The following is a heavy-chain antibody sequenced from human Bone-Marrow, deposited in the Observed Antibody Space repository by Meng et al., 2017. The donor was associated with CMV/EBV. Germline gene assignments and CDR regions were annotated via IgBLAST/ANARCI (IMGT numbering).Heavy chain of an antibody. CDR3: TTVTMYYGMAV. CDR2: IKSESDGGTT. V-gene: IGHV3-15*01. CDR1: GFTFTNAW. Sequence: GESLKISCAASGFTFTNAWMSWVRQTPGKGLEWVGRIKSESDGGTTDYAAPVKGRFTISRDDSKNTLYLQMNSLKIEDTAVYYCTTVTMYYGMAVWGQGPTVPVYS. J-gene: IGHJ6*01. D-gene: IGHD3-3*01.